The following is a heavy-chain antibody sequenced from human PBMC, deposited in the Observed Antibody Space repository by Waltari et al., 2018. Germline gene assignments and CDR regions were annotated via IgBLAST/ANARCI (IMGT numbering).Heavy chain of an antibody. CDR1: GFTFSSYS. CDR2: ISISSSTI. Sequence: EVQLVESGGGLVQPGGSLRLSCAASGFTFSSYSMNWVRQAPGKGLEWVSYISISSSTIYYTDSVKGRFTISRDNAKNSLYLQMNSLRAEDTAVYYCARVLNITPYYYMDVWGKGTTVTISS. D-gene: IGHD3-10*01. CDR3: ARVLNITPYYYMDV. J-gene: IGHJ6*03. V-gene: IGHV3-48*04.